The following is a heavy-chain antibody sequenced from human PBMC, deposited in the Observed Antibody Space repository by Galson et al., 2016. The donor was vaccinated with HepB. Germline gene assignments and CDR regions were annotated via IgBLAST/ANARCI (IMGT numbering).Heavy chain of an antibody. V-gene: IGHV3-30*18. Sequence: SLRLSCAASGFTFSGYGMHWVRQAPGKGLEWVAADSMDGRRKFYADSVKGRFTISRDNSNNILFLQMSSLRADDTAVHFCAKRHEYCPPVGCSVDYWGQGTLVSVSS. J-gene: IGHJ4*02. CDR1: GFTFSGYG. CDR2: DSMDGRRK. CDR3: AKRHEYCPPVGCSVDY. D-gene: IGHD2/OR15-2a*01.